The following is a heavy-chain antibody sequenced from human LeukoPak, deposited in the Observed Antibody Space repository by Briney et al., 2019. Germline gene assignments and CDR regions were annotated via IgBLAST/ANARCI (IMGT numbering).Heavy chain of an antibody. Sequence: GGSLGLSFSASGSTFISYAMHWFRQAPGKGLEYVSAIISNGGSTYYADSVKGRFTISRDNSKNTLYLQMSSLRAEDTAVYYCVKDTVAGTPTYYFDYWGQGTLVTVSS. CDR1: GSTFISYA. CDR3: VKDTVAGTPTYYFDY. J-gene: IGHJ4*02. CDR2: IISNGGST. V-gene: IGHV3-64D*06. D-gene: IGHD6-19*01.